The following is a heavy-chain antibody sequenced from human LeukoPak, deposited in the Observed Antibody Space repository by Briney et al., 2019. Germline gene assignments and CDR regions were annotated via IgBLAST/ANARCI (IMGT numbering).Heavy chain of an antibody. J-gene: IGHJ3*02. CDR2: IKSDGSTT. Sequence: PGGSLRLSCAASGFTFSSFAMTWVRQAPGKGLEWVSRIKSDGSTTNYADSVKGRFTISRDNAKNVLYLQMNSLRAEDTAVYYCASHLYDFWSGYYEGPNAFDIWGQGTMVTVSS. CDR1: GFTFSSFA. V-gene: IGHV3-74*01. CDR3: ASHLYDFWSGYYEGPNAFDI. D-gene: IGHD3-3*01.